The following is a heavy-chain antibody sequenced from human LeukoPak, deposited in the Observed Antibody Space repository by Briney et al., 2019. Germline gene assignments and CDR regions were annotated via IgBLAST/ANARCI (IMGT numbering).Heavy chain of an antibody. CDR1: GGSISSGDYY. CDR3: ARARYDYVWGSYRPLYYFDY. Sequence: SETLSLTCTVSGGSISSGDYYWSWIRQPPGKGLEWIGYIYYSGSTYYNPSLKSRVTISVDTSKNQFSLKLSPVTAADTAVYYCARARYDYVWGSYRPLYYFDYWGQGTLVTVSS. D-gene: IGHD3-16*02. V-gene: IGHV4-31*03. J-gene: IGHJ4*02. CDR2: IYYSGST.